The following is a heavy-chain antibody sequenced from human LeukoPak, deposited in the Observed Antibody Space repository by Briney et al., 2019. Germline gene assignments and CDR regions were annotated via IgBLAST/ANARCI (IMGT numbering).Heavy chain of an antibody. J-gene: IGHJ6*02. D-gene: IGHD3-16*01. CDR2: QYYGSHT. V-gene: IGHV4-39*01. CDR3: ARHWGHNYYYGLGV. CDR1: SGSIRDKYY. Sequence: SETLSLTCSVSSGSIRDKYYWGWIRQPPGKGLEWLASQYYGSHTYYTPSLESRVTISLDASRNQFSLQLRSVTAADTAVYYCARHWGHNYYYGLGVWGQGTSVIVAS.